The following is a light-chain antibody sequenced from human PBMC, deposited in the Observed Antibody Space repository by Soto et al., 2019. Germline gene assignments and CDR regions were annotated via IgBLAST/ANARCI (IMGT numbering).Light chain of an antibody. Sequence: QSVLTQPRSVSGSPGQSVTISCAGSSSDIGASDHVSWYQHRPGRTPKLIIFDVDKGPPGVPTRFSGSKSANTASLTISGLQGEDEADYYCCSYAGAGRDVFGGGTQLTVL. CDR1: SSDIGASDH. J-gene: IGLJ7*01. V-gene: IGLV2-11*01. CDR3: CSYAGAGRDV. CDR2: DVD.